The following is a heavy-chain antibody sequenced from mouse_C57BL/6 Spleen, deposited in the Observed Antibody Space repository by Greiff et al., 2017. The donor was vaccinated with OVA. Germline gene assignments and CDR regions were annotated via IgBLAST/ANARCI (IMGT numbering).Heavy chain of an antibody. CDR1: GYTFTSYW. V-gene: IGHV1-64*01. CDR2: IHPNSGST. D-gene: IGHD1-1*01. CDR3: ARIDYGSLYYFDY. J-gene: IGHJ2*01. Sequence: VQLQQPGAELVKPGASVKLSCKASGYTFTSYWMHWVKQRPGQGLEWIGMIHPNSGSTNYNEKFKSKATLTVDKSSSTAYMQLSSLTSEDSAVYYCARIDYGSLYYFDYWGQGTTLTVSS.